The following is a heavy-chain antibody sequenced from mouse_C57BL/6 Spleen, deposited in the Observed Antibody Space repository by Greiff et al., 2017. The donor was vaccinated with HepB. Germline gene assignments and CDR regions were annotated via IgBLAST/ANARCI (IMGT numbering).Heavy chain of an antibody. CDR3: ARDTTVVARYFEV. J-gene: IGHJ1*03. CDR2: IYPGDGDT. D-gene: IGHD1-1*01. CDR1: GYSFSSSW. V-gene: IGHV1-82*01. Sequence: QVQLQQSGPELVKPGASVKISCKASGYSFSSSWMHWVKQRPGKGLEWIGRIYPGDGDTNYNGKFKGKATLTADKSSSTAYMQLSSLTSEDSAVYFCARDTTVVARYFEVWGTGTTVTVSS.